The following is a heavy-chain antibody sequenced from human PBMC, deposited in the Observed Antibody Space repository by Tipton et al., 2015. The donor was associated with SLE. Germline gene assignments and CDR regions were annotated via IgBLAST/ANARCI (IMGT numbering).Heavy chain of an antibody. CDR1: GFSFSNYA. CDR2: ISGRGDAT. D-gene: IGHD2-15*01. CDR3: AKDILDIEYPDVWLDS. Sequence: SLRLSCAASGFSFSNYAMTWVRQVPGKGLEWVSSISGRGDATYYANSVKGRLTISRDTSKSTLYLEMISLRVEDTAIYYCAKDILDIEYPDVWLDSWGQGTLVTVSS. J-gene: IGHJ5*01. V-gene: IGHV3-23*01.